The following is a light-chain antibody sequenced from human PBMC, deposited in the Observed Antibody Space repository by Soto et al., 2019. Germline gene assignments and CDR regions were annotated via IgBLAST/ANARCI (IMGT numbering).Light chain of an antibody. V-gene: IGLV1-40*01. CDR3: QSYDSSLNVV. Sequence: QSVLTQPPSVSGAPGQRVTISCTGSTSNIGAGYDVHWYQQPPGAAPKLLIYGNTNRPSGVPDRFSGSQSGTSASLAITGLQTEDEADYYCQSYDSSLNVVFGGGTKVTVL. CDR1: TSNIGAGYD. CDR2: GNT. J-gene: IGLJ2*01.